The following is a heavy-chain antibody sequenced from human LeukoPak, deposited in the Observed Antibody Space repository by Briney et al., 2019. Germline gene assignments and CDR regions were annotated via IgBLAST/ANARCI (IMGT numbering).Heavy chain of an antibody. D-gene: IGHD2-2*02. CDR1: GFTFSSYS. CDR3: ARERFSSTSFYNTPNLFDP. V-gene: IGHV3-21*04. J-gene: IGHJ5*02. Sequence: GGSLRLSCAASGFTFSSYSMNWVRQAPGKGLEWVSSISSSSSYIYYADSVKGRFTISRDNAKNSVYLQMNSLRSEDTAFYHLARERFSSTSFYNTPNLFDPWGQGTLVTVSS. CDR2: ISSSSSYI.